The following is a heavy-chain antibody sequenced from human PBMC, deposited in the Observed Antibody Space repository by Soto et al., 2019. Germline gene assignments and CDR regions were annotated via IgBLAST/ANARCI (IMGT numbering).Heavy chain of an antibody. J-gene: IGHJ3*02. V-gene: IGHV1-18*01. CDR1: GYTFTSYG. D-gene: IGHD4-4*01. CDR3: ARPYMTARSFDI. CDR2: ISAYNGNT. Sequence: ASVKVSCKASGYTFTSYGISWVRQAPGQGLEWMGWISAYNGNTNYAQKLQGRVTMTTDTSTSTTYMELRSLRSDDTAVYYCARPYMTARSFDIWGQGTMVTVSS.